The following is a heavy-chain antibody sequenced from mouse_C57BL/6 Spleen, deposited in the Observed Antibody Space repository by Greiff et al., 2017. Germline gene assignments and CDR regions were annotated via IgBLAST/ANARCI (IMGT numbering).Heavy chain of an antibody. CDR1: GFSFNTYA. CDR2: IRSKSNNYAT. Sequence: EVQGVESGGGLVQPKGSLKLSCAASGFSFNTYAMNWVRQAPGKGLEWVARIRSKSNNYATYYADSVKDRFTISRDDSESMLYLQMNNLKTEDTAMYYCVRHDYDVGYAMDYWGQGTSVTVSS. V-gene: IGHV10-1*01. CDR3: VRHDYDVGYAMDY. D-gene: IGHD2-4*01. J-gene: IGHJ4*01.